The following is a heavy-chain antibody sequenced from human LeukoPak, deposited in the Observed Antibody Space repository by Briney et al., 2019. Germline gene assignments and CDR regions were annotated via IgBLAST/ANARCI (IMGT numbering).Heavy chain of an antibody. CDR3: ARVTLGWGAARRFDY. CDR1: GGSFSGYY. J-gene: IGHJ4*02. D-gene: IGHD6-6*01. CDR2: TNHSGGT. V-gene: IGHV4-34*01. Sequence: SETLSLTCVVYGGSFSGYYWHLIRQPPGKGLEWIGETNHSGGTNFNPSLKSRVTISVDTSKKQFSLKLSSVTAADAAVYYCARVTLGWGAARRFDYWGQGTLVTVSS.